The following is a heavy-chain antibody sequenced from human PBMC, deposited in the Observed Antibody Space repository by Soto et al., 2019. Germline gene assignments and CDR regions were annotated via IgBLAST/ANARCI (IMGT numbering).Heavy chain of an antibody. CDR1: GYIIQNYW. CDR3: FRGGVTSRTFDY. V-gene: IGHV5-51*01. J-gene: IGHJ4*02. CDR2: IFPDDSDT. D-gene: IGHD3-16*01. Sequence: ESLKVSCKSCGYIIQNYWIVWVRQMPGQGLEWMGIIFPDDSDTRYSPSFQGHVTISVDKSISTAYVQWSSLKASDSAIYYCFRGGVTSRTFDYWGQGTLVTVSS.